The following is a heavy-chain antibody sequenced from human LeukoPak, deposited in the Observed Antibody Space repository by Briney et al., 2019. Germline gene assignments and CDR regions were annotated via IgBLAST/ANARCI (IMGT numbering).Heavy chain of an antibody. J-gene: IGHJ4*02. CDR2: IFYSGNT. V-gene: IGHV4-30-4*01. CDR3: ARDRYFIGFDY. D-gene: IGHD3-9*01. CDR1: GGSISSGDYY. Sequence: TSETLSLTCTVSGGSISSGDYYWSWIRQPPGKGLQWIGYIFYSGNTNYNPSLKSRVTISVDTSKNRFSLKLNSVTAADTAVYYCARDRYFIGFDYWGQGTLVTVSS.